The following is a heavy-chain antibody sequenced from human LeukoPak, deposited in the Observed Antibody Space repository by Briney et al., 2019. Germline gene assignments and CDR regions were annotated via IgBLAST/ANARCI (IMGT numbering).Heavy chain of an antibody. D-gene: IGHD2-15*01. CDR1: GFTLSRYW. CDR2: IREDGSEK. CDR3: VREYCSGGSCSDAFDI. V-gene: IGHV3-7*01. Sequence: GGSLRLSCAAAGFTLSRYWMSWVRQAKGKGLECVAKIREDGSEKHYVDSVKGRFIISRDNAKNSLYLQMNSLRAEDTAVYYCVREYCSGGSCSDAFDIWGQGTMVTVSS. J-gene: IGHJ3*02.